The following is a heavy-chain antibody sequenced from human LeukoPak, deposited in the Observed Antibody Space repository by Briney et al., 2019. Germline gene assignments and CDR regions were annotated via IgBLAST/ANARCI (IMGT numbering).Heavy chain of an antibody. CDR2: VSGSGGNT. CDR1: GFTFNNYA. J-gene: IGHJ4*02. V-gene: IGHV3-23*01. CDR3: AKPYSGYNTALYFFDY. D-gene: IGHD5-12*01. Sequence: SGGSLRLSCAASGFTFNNYAMSWVRQAPGKGLEWVSGVSGSGGNTYYADPVKGRFTISRDNSKSTLYLQMNGLRAEDTAVYYCAKPYSGYNTALYFFDYWGQGTLVTVSS.